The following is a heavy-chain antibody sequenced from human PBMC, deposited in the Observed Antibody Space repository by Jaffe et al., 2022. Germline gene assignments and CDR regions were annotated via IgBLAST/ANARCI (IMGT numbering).Heavy chain of an antibody. CDR1: GGTFSSYA. Sequence: QVQLVQSGAEVKKPGSSVKVSCKASGGTFSSYAISWVRQAPGQGLEWMGGIIPIFGTANYAQKFQGRVTITADESTSTAYMELSSLRSEDTAVYYCARGDGSGSYYDYYYMDVWGKGTTVTVSS. CDR2: IIPIFGTA. CDR3: ARGDGSGSYYDYYYMDV. V-gene: IGHV1-69*01. D-gene: IGHD3-10*01. J-gene: IGHJ6*03.